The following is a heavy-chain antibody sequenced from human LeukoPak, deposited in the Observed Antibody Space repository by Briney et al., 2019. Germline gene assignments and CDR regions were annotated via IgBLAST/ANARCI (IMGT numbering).Heavy chain of an antibody. CDR1: GFTFSSYG. CDR3: AKVALIAARLGHFDY. Sequence: GRSLRLSCAAFGFTFSSYGMHWVRKAPGKGLEWLAVISYDGSNKYYADSVKGRFTISRDNSKNTLYLQMNSLRAEDTAVYYCAKVALIAARLGHFDYWGQGTLVTVSS. V-gene: IGHV3-30*18. D-gene: IGHD6-6*01. CDR2: ISYDGSNK. J-gene: IGHJ4*02.